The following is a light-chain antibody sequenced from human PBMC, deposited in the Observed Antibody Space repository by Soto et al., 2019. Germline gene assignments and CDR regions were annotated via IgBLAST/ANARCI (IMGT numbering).Light chain of an antibody. Sequence: SYELTQPPSVSVSPGQTASITCSGDKLGDGYASWYQQKSGHSPVRVIYQDNKRPSGIPERFSGSNSGNTATLTISGTQAMDEADYYCQAWDRTNAWVFGGGTKVTVL. J-gene: IGLJ3*02. CDR3: QAWDRTNAWV. CDR2: QDN. CDR1: KLGDGY. V-gene: IGLV3-1*01.